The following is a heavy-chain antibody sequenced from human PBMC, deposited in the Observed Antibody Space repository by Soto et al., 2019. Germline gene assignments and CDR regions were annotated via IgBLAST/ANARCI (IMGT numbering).Heavy chain of an antibody. Sequence: QVQLGESGGGVVQPGRSLRLSCAASGFTISSYAMHWVRQAPGKGLEWVAVISYDGSNKYYADSVKGRFTISRDNSKNTLYLQMNSLRAEDTAVYYCARDRSDLNHAFDIWGQGTMVTVSS. CDR1: GFTISSYA. J-gene: IGHJ3*02. CDR3: ARDRSDLNHAFDI. V-gene: IGHV3-30-3*01. CDR2: ISYDGSNK.